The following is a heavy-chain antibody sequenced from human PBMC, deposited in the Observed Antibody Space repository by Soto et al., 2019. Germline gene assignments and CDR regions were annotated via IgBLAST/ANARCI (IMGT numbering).Heavy chain of an antibody. J-gene: IGHJ6*03. CDR1: GGTFSSYT. D-gene: IGHD2-15*01. CDR2: IIPILGIA. CDR3: ARRYCSGGSCRKQDYYYYMDV. V-gene: IGHV1-69*02. Sequence: SVKVSCKASGGTFSSYTISWVRQAPGQGLEWMGRIIPILGIANYAQKFQGRVTITADKSTSTAYMELSSLRSEDTAVYYCARRYCSGGSCRKQDYYYYMDVWGKGTTVTVSS.